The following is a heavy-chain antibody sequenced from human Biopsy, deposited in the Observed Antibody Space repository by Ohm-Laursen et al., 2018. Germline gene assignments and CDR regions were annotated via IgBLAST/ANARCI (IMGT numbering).Heavy chain of an antibody. V-gene: IGHV1-18*01. CDR2: ITADNT. CDR1: GYTFYSYG. D-gene: IGHD2-21*02. Sequence: ASVKVSCKASGYTFYSYGITWVRQAPGQGLEWMGWITADNTNSVQKFQGRLTMTTDISTSTAYMDLKGLRSDDTAIYYCARAFGGAYYSYAFDLWGQGTLVTVSS. CDR3: ARAFGGAYYSYAFDL. J-gene: IGHJ3*01.